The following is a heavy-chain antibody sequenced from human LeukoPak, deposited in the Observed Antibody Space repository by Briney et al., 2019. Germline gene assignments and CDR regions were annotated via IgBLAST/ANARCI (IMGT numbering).Heavy chain of an antibody. Sequence: ASVKVSCKASGYPFNNYDINWVRQATGQGLEWMGWMNPHSGKTGYAQNFQGRVTMTRDTSISTAYMELSSLRSEDTAVYYCARLSSHYGDYKVDPWGQGTLVPVSS. CDR1: GYPFNNYD. J-gene: IGHJ5*02. D-gene: IGHD4-17*01. CDR3: ARLSSHYGDYKVDP. V-gene: IGHV1-8*01. CDR2: MNPHSGKT.